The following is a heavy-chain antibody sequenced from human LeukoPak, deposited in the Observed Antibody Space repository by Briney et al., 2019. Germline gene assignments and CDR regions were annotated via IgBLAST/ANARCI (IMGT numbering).Heavy chain of an antibody. Sequence: PGGSLRLSCAASGFTFSSYWMHWVRQAPGKGLVWVSRINSDGSSTSYADSVKGRFTISRDNAKNTLYLQMNSLRAEDAAVYYCASLYYYDSSGLDWYFDLWGRGTLVTVSS. V-gene: IGHV3-74*01. CDR1: GFTFSSYW. CDR2: INSDGSST. D-gene: IGHD3-22*01. CDR3: ASLYYYDSSGLDWYFDL. J-gene: IGHJ2*01.